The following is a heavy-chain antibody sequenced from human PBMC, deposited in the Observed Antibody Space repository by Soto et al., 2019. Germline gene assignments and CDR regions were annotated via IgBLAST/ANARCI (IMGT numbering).Heavy chain of an antibody. CDR2: FDPEDGET. Sequence: ASVKVSCKVSGYTLTELSMHWVRQAPGKGLEWMGGFDPEDGETIYAQKFQGRVTMTEDTSTDTAYMELSSLRSEDTAVYYCATEEAYYDILTGYYSPDAFDIWGQGTMGTVSS. J-gene: IGHJ3*02. V-gene: IGHV1-24*01. CDR1: GYTLTELS. D-gene: IGHD3-9*01. CDR3: ATEEAYYDILTGYYSPDAFDI.